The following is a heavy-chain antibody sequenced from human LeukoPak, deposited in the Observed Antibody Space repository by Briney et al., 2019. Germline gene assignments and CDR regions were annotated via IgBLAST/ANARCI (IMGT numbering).Heavy chain of an antibody. Sequence: GGSLRLSCAASGFTFSSYSMNWVRQAPGKGLEWVSYISSSGSTIYYADSVKGRFTISRDNAKNSLYLQMNSLRAEGTAVYYCARAGNSVDYWGQGTLVTVSS. J-gene: IGHJ4*02. CDR1: GFTFSSYS. D-gene: IGHD1-7*01. CDR2: ISSSGSTI. CDR3: ARAGNSVDY. V-gene: IGHV3-48*04.